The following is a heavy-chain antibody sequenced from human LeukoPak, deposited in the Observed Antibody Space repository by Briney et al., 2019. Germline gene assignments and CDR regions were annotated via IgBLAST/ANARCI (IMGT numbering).Heavy chain of an antibody. CDR3: ARHSCTGNSCHFDY. CDR1: GYTLIEYY. Sequence: ASVKDSCKPSGYTLIEYYKHWVRQAPGQGLEWMGIINPRGGSTTYAQKLQGRVTMTRDTSTSTVYMERSSLRAEDTALYYCARHSCTGNSCHFDYWGQGTLVTVSS. CDR2: INPRGGST. J-gene: IGHJ4*02. V-gene: IGHV1-46*04. D-gene: IGHD2-8*02.